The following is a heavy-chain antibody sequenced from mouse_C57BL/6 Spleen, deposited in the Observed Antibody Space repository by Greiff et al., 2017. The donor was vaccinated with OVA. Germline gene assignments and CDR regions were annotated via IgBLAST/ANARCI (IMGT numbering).Heavy chain of an antibody. CDR2: ISSGGDYI. J-gene: IGHJ2*01. D-gene: IGHD2-3*01. V-gene: IGHV5-9-1*02. Sequence: EVQRVESGAGLVKPGGSLKLSCAASGFTFSSYAMSWVRQTPEKRLEWVAYISSGGDYIYYADTVKGRFTISRDTARNTLYLQMSSLKSEDTAMYYCTGTMAYYFDYWGQGTTLTVSS. CDR3: TGTMAYYFDY. CDR1: GFTFSSYA.